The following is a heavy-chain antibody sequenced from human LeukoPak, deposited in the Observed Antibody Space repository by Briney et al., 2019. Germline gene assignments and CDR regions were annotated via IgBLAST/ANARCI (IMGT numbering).Heavy chain of an antibody. J-gene: IGHJ4*02. CDR3: ARQTGSGLFILP. CDR2: VYTSGST. V-gene: IGHV4-61*02. D-gene: IGHD3/OR15-3a*01. CDR1: GGSISSDNYS. Sequence: PSQTLSLTCTVSGGSISSDNYSWSWIRQPAGKGLEWIGRVYTSGSTNYNPSLKSRVTISVDTSKKQFSLKLSSVTAADTAVYYCARQTGSGLFILPGGQGTLVTVSS.